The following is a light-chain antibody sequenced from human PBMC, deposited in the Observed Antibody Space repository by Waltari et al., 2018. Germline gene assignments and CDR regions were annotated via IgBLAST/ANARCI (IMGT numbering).Light chain of an antibody. J-gene: IGLJ3*02. CDR2: LDS. V-gene: IGLV3-21*02. CDR1: NIGGSS. CDR3: HVWDGKTVM. Sequence: SSVLTQAPSVSVAPGQTATVHCGGDNIGGSSVHCYQQRPGRAPVLVVYLDSDRPSGIPDRFSGSKSGNAATLTISRVEAGDEADYYCHVWDGKTVMFGGGTKLTVL.